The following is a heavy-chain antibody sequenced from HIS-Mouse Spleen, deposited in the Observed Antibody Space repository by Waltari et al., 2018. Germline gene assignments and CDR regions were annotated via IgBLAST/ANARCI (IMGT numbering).Heavy chain of an antibody. CDR2: IYHSGGP. CDR3: SRVKT. CDR1: GYSISSGYY. J-gene: IGHJ5*02. Sequence: QVQLQESGPGLVKPSETLSLTCTVSGYSISSGYYWGWSRPPPGKGLEWIGSIYHSGGPYYNPSLKSRVTISVDTSKNQFSLKLSSVTAADTAVYYCSRVKTWGQGTLVTVSS. V-gene: IGHV4-38-2*02.